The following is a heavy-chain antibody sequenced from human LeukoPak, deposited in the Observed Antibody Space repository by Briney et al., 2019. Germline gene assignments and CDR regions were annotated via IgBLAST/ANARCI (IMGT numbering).Heavy chain of an antibody. CDR1: GGSISSSSAY. D-gene: IGHD5-18*01. V-gene: IGHV4-39*01. CDR3: VSPRGLSYGYFDY. Sequence: PSETLSLTCTVSGGSISSSSAYWGWIRQPPGKGLEWIGSIYFSKNTYYNPSLKSRVTISADTSKNQFSLTLGSVSATDTAVYYCVSPRGLSYGYFDYWGQGTLVTVSS. CDR2: IYFSKNT. J-gene: IGHJ4*02.